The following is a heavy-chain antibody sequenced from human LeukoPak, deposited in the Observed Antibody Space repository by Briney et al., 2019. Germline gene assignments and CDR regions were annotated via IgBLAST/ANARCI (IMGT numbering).Heavy chain of an antibody. CDR2: FSFNGEST. D-gene: IGHD5-18*01. CDR3: AKGGYSNGRYYYYMDV. Sequence: GGSLRLSCAASGFTFSSYGMSWVRQAPGKGLEWVSSFSFNGESTYYADSAKGRFTISRGNSKNTLYLQMNSLRAEDTAVYYCAKGGYSNGRYYYYMDVWGEGTTVTVSS. J-gene: IGHJ6*03. V-gene: IGHV3-23*01. CDR1: GFTFSSYG.